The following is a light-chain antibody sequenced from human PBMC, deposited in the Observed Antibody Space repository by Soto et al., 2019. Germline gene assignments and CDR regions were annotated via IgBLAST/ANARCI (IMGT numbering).Light chain of an antibody. V-gene: IGKV3-11*01. Sequence: EIVLSQSPATLSLSPGERATLSCRASQSVSSSLAWYQQKPGQAPRLLIYDASNRATGIPARFSGSGSGTDFTLTISSLEPEDFAVYYCQKRSNWPLTFGGGTKVDI. CDR3: QKRSNWPLT. CDR2: DAS. J-gene: IGKJ4*01. CDR1: QSVSSS.